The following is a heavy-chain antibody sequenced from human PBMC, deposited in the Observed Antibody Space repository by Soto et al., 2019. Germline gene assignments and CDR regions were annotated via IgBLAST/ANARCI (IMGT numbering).Heavy chain of an antibody. J-gene: IGHJ5*02. V-gene: IGHV5-51*01. CDR2: IYPGDSDT. D-gene: IGHD2-2*02. Sequence: GESLKISCKGSGYSFTSYWIGWVRQMPGKGLEWMGIIYPGDSDTRYSPSFQGQVTISADKSISTAYLQWSSLKASDTAMYYCARLVCSTSCYTNWFDPWGQGTLVTVSS. CDR3: ARLVCSTSCYTNWFDP. CDR1: GYSFTSYW.